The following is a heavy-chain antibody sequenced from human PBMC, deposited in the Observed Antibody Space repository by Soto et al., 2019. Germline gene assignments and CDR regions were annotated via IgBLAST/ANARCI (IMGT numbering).Heavy chain of an antibody. CDR2: IIPIFGTA. CDR3: AREGREMATMRVLGY. J-gene: IGHJ4*02. D-gene: IGHD5-12*01. Sequence: QVQLVQSGAEVKKPGSSVKVSCKASGGTFSSYAISWVRQAPGQGLEWMGGIIPIFGTANYAQKIQGRVTITADESTSTAYMELSRLRSEDTAVYYCAREGREMATMRVLGYWGQGTLVTVSS. V-gene: IGHV1-69*01. CDR1: GGTFSSYA.